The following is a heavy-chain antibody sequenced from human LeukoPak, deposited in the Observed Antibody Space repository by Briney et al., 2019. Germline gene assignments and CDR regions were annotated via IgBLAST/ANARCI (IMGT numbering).Heavy chain of an antibody. Sequence: ASVKVSCKASGYTFTSYGISWVRQAPGQGLEWMGLINPSSGNTPYASQFQGRVTMTRDTSTSTVYMELSSLRSEDTAVYYCARHSLIGTTPFDYWGQGTLVTVPS. J-gene: IGHJ4*02. CDR2: INPSSGNT. CDR1: GYTFTSYG. CDR3: ARHSLIGTTPFDY. V-gene: IGHV1-46*01. D-gene: IGHD1-20*01.